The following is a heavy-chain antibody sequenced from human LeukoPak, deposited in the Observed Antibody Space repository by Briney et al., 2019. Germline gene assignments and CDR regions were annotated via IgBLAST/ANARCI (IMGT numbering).Heavy chain of an antibody. V-gene: IGHV3-74*01. D-gene: IGHD2-2*01. CDR2: INPDGSIT. CDR3: ARNLPAADC. CDR1: GVTLSGYW. Sequence: GGSLRLSCVASGVTLSGYWIHWVRQAPGKGLAWVARINPDGSITNYADSVKGRITISRDNAKDTLYLQMNSLRAEDTAVYYCARNLPAADCWGQGTLVTVSS. J-gene: IGHJ4*02.